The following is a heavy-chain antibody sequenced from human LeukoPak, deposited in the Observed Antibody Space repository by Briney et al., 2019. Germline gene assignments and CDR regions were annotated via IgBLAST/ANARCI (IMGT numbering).Heavy chain of an antibody. Sequence: PGGSLRLSCAASGFTFSSYAMSWVRQAPGKGLEWVSAISGSGGSTYYADSVKGRFTISRDNSKNTLYLQMNSLRAEDTAVYYCARHGVVVTALYYFDYWGQGTLVTVSS. CDR2: ISGSGGST. V-gene: IGHV3-23*01. CDR1: GFTFSSYA. D-gene: IGHD2-21*02. CDR3: ARHGVVVTALYYFDY. J-gene: IGHJ4*02.